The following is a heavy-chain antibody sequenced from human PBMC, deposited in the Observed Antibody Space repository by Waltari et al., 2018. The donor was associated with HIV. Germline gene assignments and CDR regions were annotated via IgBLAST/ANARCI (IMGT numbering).Heavy chain of an antibody. V-gene: IGHV4-39*01. J-gene: IGHJ5*02. CDR3: ARHSRITMIGNWFDP. CDR1: GGSISSSSYY. D-gene: IGHD3-22*01. Sequence: QLQLQESGPGLVKPSETLSLTCTVSGGSISSSSYYWGWIRQPPGKGLEWFGSIYYSGSTSYNPAFEIRVTIPVDTSKNQFALKLSSVTAADTAVYYCARHSRITMIGNWFDPWGQGTLVTVSS. CDR2: IYYSGST.